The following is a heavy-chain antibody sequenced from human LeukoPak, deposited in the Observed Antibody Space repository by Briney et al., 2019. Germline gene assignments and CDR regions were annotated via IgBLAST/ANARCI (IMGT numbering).Heavy chain of an antibody. J-gene: IGHJ2*01. V-gene: IGHV3-23*01. CDR1: GFTFSSHG. CDR2: VSPSGDIT. D-gene: IGHD7-27*01. CDR3: AKDIDWGRSDV. Sequence: GGSLRLSCAASGFTFSSHGMDWVRQAPGMGLEWVSGVSPSGDITYYADSVKGRFAISRDNSRNTVYFQLNSLRADDTAVYYCAKDIDWGRSDVWGRGTLVTVSS.